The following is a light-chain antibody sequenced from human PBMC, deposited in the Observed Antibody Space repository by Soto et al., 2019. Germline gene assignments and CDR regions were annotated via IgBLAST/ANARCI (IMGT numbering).Light chain of an antibody. CDR1: QSISSW. J-gene: IGKJ1*01. CDR3: QQYNSYWT. CDR2: DAS. Sequence: DIQMPQSPSTLSASVGDSVTITCRASQSISSWLAWYQQKPGKAPKLLIYDASSLGSGVPSRFSGSGSGTEFTLTISSLQPDDFATYYCQQYNSYWTVGQGTKVDIK. V-gene: IGKV1-5*01.